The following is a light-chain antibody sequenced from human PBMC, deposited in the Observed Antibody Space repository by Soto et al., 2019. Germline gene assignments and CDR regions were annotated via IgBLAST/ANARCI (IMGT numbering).Light chain of an antibody. V-gene: IGKV3-11*01. J-gene: IGKJ4*01. CDR3: QQRSNWPLT. CDR1: QSVTSF. CDR2: DVS. Sequence: EIVLTQSPVTLSLSPGERATLSCRASQSVTSFLAWYPQKPGQAPRLLIYDVSNRATGIPARFSGSVSWTDFTLPISSLEPEDFAVYYCQQRSNWPLTFGGGTKVEIK.